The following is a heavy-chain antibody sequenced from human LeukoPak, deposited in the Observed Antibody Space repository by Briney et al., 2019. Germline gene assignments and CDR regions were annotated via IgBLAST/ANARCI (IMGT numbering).Heavy chain of an antibody. Sequence: TGGSLRPSCAASGFPFISYWMHRVRRVPGKGLVWVSRIKSDGSFTNYADSVKGRFTISRDNAKNTLYLQMNSLRAEDTAVYYCPRGVGPALTGYGFWGQGTLVTVSS. D-gene: IGHD2-8*01. J-gene: IGHJ4*02. CDR1: GFPFISYW. V-gene: IGHV3-74*01. CDR2: IKSDGSFT. CDR3: PRGVGPALTGYGF.